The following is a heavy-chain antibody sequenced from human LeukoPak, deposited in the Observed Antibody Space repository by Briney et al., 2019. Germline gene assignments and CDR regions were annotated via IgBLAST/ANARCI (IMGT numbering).Heavy chain of an antibody. CDR3: ASLLYSGYFPVY. D-gene: IGHD5-12*01. V-gene: IGHV3-53*01. CDR2: IYSGGST. CDR1: GFTVSSNY. Sequence: GGSLRLSCVVSGFTVSSNYMSWVRQAPGKGLEWVSVIYSGGSTYYADSVKGRFTIARDNSKNTLYLQMNSLRAEDTAVYYCASLLYSGYFPVYWGQGTLVTVSS. J-gene: IGHJ4*02.